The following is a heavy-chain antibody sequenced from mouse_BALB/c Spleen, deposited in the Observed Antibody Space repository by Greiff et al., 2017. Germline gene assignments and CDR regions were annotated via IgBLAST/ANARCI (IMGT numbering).Heavy chain of an antibody. Sequence: EVQLVESGGGLVKPGGSLKLSCAASGFTFSSYAMSWVRQTPEKRLEWVATISSGGSYTYYPDSVKGPFTISRDNAKNTLYLQMSSLRSEDTAMYYCARSDYDSDYWGQGTTLTVSS. CDR3: ARSDYDSDY. CDR1: GFTFSSYA. V-gene: IGHV5-9-3*01. J-gene: IGHJ2*01. CDR2: ISSGGSYT. D-gene: IGHD2-4*01.